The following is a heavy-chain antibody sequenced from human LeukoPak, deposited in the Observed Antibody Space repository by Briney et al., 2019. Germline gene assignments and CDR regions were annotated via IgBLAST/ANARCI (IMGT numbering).Heavy chain of an antibody. CDR3: ARFSSDSRGWYAFDY. CDR1: GFTVSSNY. D-gene: IGHD6-19*01. V-gene: IGHV3-53*05. J-gene: IGHJ4*02. Sequence: IQPGRSLRLSCAASGFTVSSNYMGWVRQGQGKGLEWVPFIHSGGSTNYADSVKGLFSISRDNAKNTLYLQLNSLRAEDTAVYYCARFSSDSRGWYAFDYWGQGILVTVFS. CDR2: IHSGGST.